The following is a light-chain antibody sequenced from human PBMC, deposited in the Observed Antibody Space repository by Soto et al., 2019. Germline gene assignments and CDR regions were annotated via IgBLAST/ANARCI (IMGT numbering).Light chain of an antibody. CDR1: QSVSSSY. CDR3: QQYGSSPPT. Sequence: ESVLTQSPGTLSLSPGERATLSCSASQSVSSSYLAWYQQKPGQAPRLLIYGASSRATGIPDRFSGSGSGTDFTLTISRLEPEDFAVYYCQQYGSSPPTFGQGTKVDIK. V-gene: IGKV3-20*01. J-gene: IGKJ1*01. CDR2: GAS.